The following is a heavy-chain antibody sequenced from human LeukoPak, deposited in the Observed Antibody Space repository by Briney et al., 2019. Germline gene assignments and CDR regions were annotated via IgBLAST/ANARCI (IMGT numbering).Heavy chain of an antibody. CDR1: GYTLTELS. CDR3: ATSPTYYYGSGSYYNVSWFDP. J-gene: IGHJ5*02. D-gene: IGHD3-10*01. Sequence: ASVKVSCKVSGYTLTELSMHWVRQAPGKGLEWMGGFDPEDGETIYAQKFQGRVTMTEDTSTDTAYMELSSLRSEDTAVYYCATSPTYYYGSGSYYNVSWFDPWGQVTLVTVSS. V-gene: IGHV1-24*01. CDR2: FDPEDGET.